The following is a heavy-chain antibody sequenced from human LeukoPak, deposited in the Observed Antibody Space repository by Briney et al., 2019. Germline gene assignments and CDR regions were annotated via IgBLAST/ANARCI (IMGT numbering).Heavy chain of an antibody. J-gene: IGHJ3*02. CDR3: ARMGAYYYDSSGYYYPNAFDI. V-gene: IGHV3-7*01. CDR2: IKQDGSEK. D-gene: IGHD3-22*01. Sequence: GGSLRLSCAASGFTFSSYWMSWVRQAPGKGLEWVANIKQDGSEKYYVDSVKGRFTISRDNAKNSLYLQMNSLRVEDTAVYYCARMGAYYYDSSGYYYPNAFDIWGQGTMVTVSS. CDR1: GFTFSSYW.